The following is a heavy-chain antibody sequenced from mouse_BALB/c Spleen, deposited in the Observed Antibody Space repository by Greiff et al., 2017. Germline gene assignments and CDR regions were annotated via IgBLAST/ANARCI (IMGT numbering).Heavy chain of an antibody. CDR2: ISDGGSYT. CDR3: ARVGGYDYDVGAMDY. V-gene: IGHV5-4*02. D-gene: IGHD2-4*01. CDR1: GFTFSDYY. J-gene: IGHJ4*01. Sequence: EVMLVESGGGLVKPGGSLKLSCAASGFTFSDYYMYWVRQTPEKRLEWVATISDGGSYTYYPDSVKGRFTISRDNAKNNLYLQMSSLKSEDTAMYYYARVGGYDYDVGAMDYWGQGTSVTVSS.